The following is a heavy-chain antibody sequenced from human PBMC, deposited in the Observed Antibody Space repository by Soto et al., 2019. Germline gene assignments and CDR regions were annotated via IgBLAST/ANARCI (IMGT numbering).Heavy chain of an antibody. CDR3: ARDHNRVGGYNGFDA. CDR1: GFTFTEHG. V-gene: IGHV3-33*01. D-gene: IGHD3-16*01. CDR2: IFDDGINK. J-gene: IGHJ5*02. Sequence: QVQLVESGGGVVQPGKSLRLSCVASGFTFTEHGMHWVRQAPGKGLEWVAVIFDDGINKYYADSVTGRFTIARDTSKSTLYLQMNSLRAEDTAVYYCARDHNRVGGYNGFDAWGQGTLVTVSS.